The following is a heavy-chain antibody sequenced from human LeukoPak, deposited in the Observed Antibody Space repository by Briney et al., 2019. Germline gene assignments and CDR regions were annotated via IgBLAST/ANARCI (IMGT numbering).Heavy chain of an antibody. D-gene: IGHD2-2*01. J-gene: IGHJ4*02. Sequence: GGSLRLSCAASGFTFSSYAMGWVRQAPGKGLEWVSAISGSGGSTYYADSVKGRFTISRDNSKNTLYLQMNSLRAEDTAVYYCAKGGYCSSTSCYPDYFDYWGQGTLVTVSS. V-gene: IGHV3-23*01. CDR3: AKGGYCSSTSCYPDYFDY. CDR2: ISGSGGST. CDR1: GFTFSSYA.